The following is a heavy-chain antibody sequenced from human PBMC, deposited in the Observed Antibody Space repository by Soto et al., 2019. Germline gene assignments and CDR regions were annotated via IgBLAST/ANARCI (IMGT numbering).Heavy chain of an antibody. CDR2: INHSGST. V-gene: IGHV4-34*01. J-gene: IGHJ4*02. CDR1: GGSFSGYH. D-gene: IGHD2-8*02. CDR3: ARDKITGLFDY. Sequence: QVQLQQWGAGLLKPSETLSLTCAVYGGSFSGYHWTWIRQPPGTGLEWIGEINHSGSTNYNPSLKSRVTRAVDTAKNQFSLKLTSVTAADTAVYYCARDKITGLFDYWGQGTLVTVSS.